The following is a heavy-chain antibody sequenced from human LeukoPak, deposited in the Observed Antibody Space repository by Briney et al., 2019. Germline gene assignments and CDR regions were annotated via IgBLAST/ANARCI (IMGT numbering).Heavy chain of an antibody. CDR2: INHSGST. J-gene: IGHJ3*02. V-gene: IGHV4-34*01. CDR3: ARGFRRAAAGTRWGAFDI. D-gene: IGHD6-13*01. CDR1: GGSFSGYY. Sequence: SETLSLTCAVYGGSFSGYYWSWIRQPPGKGLEWIGEINHSGSTNYNPSLKSRVTISVDTSKNQFSLKLSSVTAADTAVYYRARGFRRAAAGTRWGAFDIWGQGTMDTVSS.